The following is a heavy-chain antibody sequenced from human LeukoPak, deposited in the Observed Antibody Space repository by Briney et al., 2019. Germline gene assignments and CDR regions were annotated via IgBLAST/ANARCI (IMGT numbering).Heavy chain of an antibody. CDR3: TKSDWFDR. Sequence: GGSLRLSCAASGFIFSGYWMHWVRQAPGKGLVWLSRIKNDGSITSYAGFVKGRFTISRDNAENTLYLQMNSLRVEDTAVYYCTKSDWFDRWGQGILVSVSS. CDR2: IKNDGSIT. D-gene: IGHD2-21*01. CDR1: GFIFSGYW. J-gene: IGHJ5*02. V-gene: IGHV3-74*01.